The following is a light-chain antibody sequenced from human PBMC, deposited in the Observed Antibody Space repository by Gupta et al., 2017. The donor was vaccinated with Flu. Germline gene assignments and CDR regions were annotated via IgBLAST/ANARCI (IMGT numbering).Light chain of an antibody. J-gene: IGLJ3*02. Sequence: NFILTQPHSVSESPGKTVTIPRPRSSGTIASSYVQWYQQRPDSPPTTVIFEDKQKPSGVPDRFSGSIDRSSNSASLTISGLKTEDDADYYCQSYDAAYHVFGGGTKLTVL. V-gene: IGLV6-57*01. CDR2: EDK. CDR1: SGTIASSY. CDR3: QSYDAAYHV.